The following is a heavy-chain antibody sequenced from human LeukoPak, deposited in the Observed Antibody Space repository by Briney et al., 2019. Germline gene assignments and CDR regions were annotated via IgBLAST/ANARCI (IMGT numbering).Heavy chain of an antibody. CDR3: ARGGTHYYYGSGSYYGYYYMDV. V-gene: IGHV3-20*01. J-gene: IGHJ6*03. CDR1: GFTFDDYG. Sequence: GGSLRLSCAASGFTFDDYGMSWVRQAPGKGLEWVSGINWNGGSTGYADSVKGRFTISRDNAKNSLYLQMNSLRAEDTALYHCARGGTHYYYGSGSYYGYYYMDVWGKGTTVTISS. D-gene: IGHD3-10*01. CDR2: INWNGGST.